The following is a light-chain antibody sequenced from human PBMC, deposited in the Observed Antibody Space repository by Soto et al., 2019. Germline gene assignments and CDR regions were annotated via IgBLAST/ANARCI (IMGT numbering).Light chain of an antibody. CDR3: QQRGDWPRT. V-gene: IGKV3-11*01. CDR2: DSS. Sequence: EIVLTQSPATLSLSPGERATLSCRASQSFSNNLAWYQQKPGQAPRLLIYDSSTRATGIPPRFSGSASVTDFTLTISSLEPADFAVYYCQQRGDWPRTFGQGTKVEIK. J-gene: IGKJ1*01. CDR1: QSFSNN.